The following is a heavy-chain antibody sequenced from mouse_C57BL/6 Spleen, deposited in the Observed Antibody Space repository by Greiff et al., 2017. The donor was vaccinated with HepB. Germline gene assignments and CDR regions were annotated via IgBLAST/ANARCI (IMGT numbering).Heavy chain of an antibody. D-gene: IGHD1-1*01. V-gene: IGHV1-82*01. J-gene: IGHJ2*01. CDR1: GYAFSSSW. Sequence: VQLQQSGPELVKPGASVKISCKASGYAFSSSWMNWVKQRPGKGLEWIGRIYPGDGDTNYNGKFKGKATLAADKSSSTAYMQLSSLTSEDSAVYFCARVNYYGTYWGQGTTLTVSS. CDR2: IYPGDGDT. CDR3: ARVNYYGTY.